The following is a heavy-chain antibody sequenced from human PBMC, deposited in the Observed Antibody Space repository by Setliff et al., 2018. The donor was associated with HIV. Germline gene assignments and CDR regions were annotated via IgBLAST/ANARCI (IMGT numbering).Heavy chain of an antibody. J-gene: IGHJ3*01. CDR1: GFTFSDHY. Sequence: GGSLRLSCEASGFTFSDHYMTWIRQAPGKGLEWISYIRGDSTSINYADSVKGRFIISRDNAKNSLYLQMNSLRAEDTAVYYCTRDPRLVDSWGQGTMVTVSS. D-gene: IGHD2-8*02. CDR3: TRDPRLVDS. CDR2: IRGDSTSI. V-gene: IGHV3-11*05.